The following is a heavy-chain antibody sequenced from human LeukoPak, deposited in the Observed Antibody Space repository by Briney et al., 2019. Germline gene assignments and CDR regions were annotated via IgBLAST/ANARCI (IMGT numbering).Heavy chain of an antibody. CDR2: IYYSGST. V-gene: IGHV4-59*08. J-gene: IGHJ4*02. CDR1: GGSISSYY. D-gene: IGHD5-18*01. CDR3: ARHVTAMGGLDY. Sequence: SQTLSLTCTVSGGSISSYYWSWIRQPPGKGLEWIGYIYYSGSTNYNPSLKSRVTMSVDTSKNQFSLKLSSVTAADTAVYYCARHVTAMGGLDYWGQGTLVTVSS.